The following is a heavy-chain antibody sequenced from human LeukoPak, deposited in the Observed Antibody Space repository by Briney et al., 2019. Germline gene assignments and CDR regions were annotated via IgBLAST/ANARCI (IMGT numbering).Heavy chain of an antibody. J-gene: IGHJ4*02. V-gene: IGHV1-18*01. CDR1: GYVFTSYG. CDR2: ISSHTGDT. CDR3: ARDVRRIQLSTYFFDF. Sequence: ASVKVSCKASGYVFTSYGMSWVRQAPGQGLEWMGWISSHTGDTRYAQRFQDRVTMTTDISTTTAYLDLRSLRFDDTAVYYCARDVRRIQLSTYFFDFWGQGTLVSVSS. D-gene: IGHD1-1*01.